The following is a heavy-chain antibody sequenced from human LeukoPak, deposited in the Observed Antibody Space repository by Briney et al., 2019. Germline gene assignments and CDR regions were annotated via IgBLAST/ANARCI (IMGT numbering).Heavy chain of an antibody. V-gene: IGHV3-11*01. J-gene: IGHJ6*02. D-gene: IGHD1-1*01. CDR2: ISSSGSTI. Sequence: GGSLRLSCAASGFTFSDYYMSWIRQAPGKGLEWVSYISSSGSTIYYADSVKGRFTIARDNAKNSLYLQMTSLRAEDTAVYYCARALERERDDYYGMDVWGQGTTVTVSS. CDR3: ARALERERDDYYGMDV. CDR1: GFTFSDYY.